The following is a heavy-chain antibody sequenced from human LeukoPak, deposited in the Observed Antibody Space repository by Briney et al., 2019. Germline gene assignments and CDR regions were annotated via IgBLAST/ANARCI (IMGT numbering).Heavy chain of an antibody. CDR1: GFTFSGSA. V-gene: IGHV3-73*01. J-gene: IGHJ4*02. Sequence: GGSLRLSCAASGFTFSGSAMHWVRQASGKGLEWVGRIRSKANSYATADAASVKGRFTISRDDSKNTAYLQMNSLKTEDTAVYYCTRRYSGYDDFDYWGQGTLVTVSS. CDR2: IRSKANSYAT. CDR3: TRRYSGYDDFDY. D-gene: IGHD5-12*01.